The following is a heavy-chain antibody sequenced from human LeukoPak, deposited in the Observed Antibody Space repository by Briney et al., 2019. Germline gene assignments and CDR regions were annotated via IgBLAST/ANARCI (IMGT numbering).Heavy chain of an antibody. CDR3: AREKRDVHNSRLGFDH. D-gene: IGHD5-24*01. CDR1: GGSISSSSYY. Sequence: SETLSLTCTVSGGSISSSSYYWGWIRQPPGKGLEWIGSIYYSGSTNYNPSLKSRVTISVDTSNQFSLKVSSVTAADTAVYYCAREKRDVHNSRLGFDHWGQGTLVTVSS. V-gene: IGHV4-39*07. CDR2: IYYSGST. J-gene: IGHJ4*02.